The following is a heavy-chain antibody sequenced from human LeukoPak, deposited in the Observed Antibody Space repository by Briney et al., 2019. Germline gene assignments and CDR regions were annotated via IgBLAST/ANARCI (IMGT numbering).Heavy chain of an antibody. V-gene: IGHV3-33*01. D-gene: IGHD2-2*01. CDR2: IWFDGSNK. Sequence: PGGSLRLSCAASGFTFSSHAIHWVRQAPGKGLEWVAVIWFDGSNKYYVDSVKGRFTISRDNSKNTVYLQMDSLRAEDTAVYYCARDPMFDYWGQGTLVTVSS. CDR1: GFTFSSHA. CDR3: ARDPMFDY. J-gene: IGHJ4*02.